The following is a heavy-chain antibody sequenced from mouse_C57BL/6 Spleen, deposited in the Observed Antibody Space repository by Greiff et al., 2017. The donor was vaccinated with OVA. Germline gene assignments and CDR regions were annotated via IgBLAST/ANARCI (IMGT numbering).Heavy chain of an antibody. CDR1: GYAFSSYW. D-gene: IGHD1-1*01. CDR2: IYPGDGDT. Sequence: QVQLQQSGAELVKPGASVKISCKASGYAFSSYWMNWVKQRPGKGLEWIGQIYPGDGDTNYNGKFKGKATLTADKSSSTAYMQLSSLTSEDSAVYFCARVSYYGSSYGSYFDYWGQGTTLTVSS. J-gene: IGHJ2*01. V-gene: IGHV1-80*01. CDR3: ARVSYYGSSYGSYFDY.